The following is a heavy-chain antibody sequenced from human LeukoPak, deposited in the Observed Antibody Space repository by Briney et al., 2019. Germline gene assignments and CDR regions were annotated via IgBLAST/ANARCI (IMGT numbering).Heavy chain of an antibody. CDR1: GYTFTGYY. J-gene: IGHJ5*02. V-gene: IGHV1-2*02. CDR3: ASPSCDSTSCYGWFDP. CDR2: INPNSGGT. Sequence: ASVKVSCKASGYTFTGYYMHWVRRAPGQGLEWMGWINPNSGGTNYAQKFQGRVTMTRDTSISTAYMELSRLRSDDTAVYYCASPSCDSTSCYGWFDPWGQGTLVTASS. D-gene: IGHD2-2*01.